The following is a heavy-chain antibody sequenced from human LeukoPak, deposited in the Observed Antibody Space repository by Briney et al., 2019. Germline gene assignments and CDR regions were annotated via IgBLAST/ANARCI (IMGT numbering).Heavy chain of an antibody. Sequence: GGSLRLSCAASGFTFSSYAMSWVRQAPGKGLEWVSAISGSGGSTYYADSVKGRFTISGDNSKNTLYLQMNSLRAEDTAVYYCAKEGSVTYYDILTGYYSPDYWGQGTLVTVSS. CDR3: AKEGSVTYYDILTGYYSPDY. D-gene: IGHD3-9*01. CDR2: ISGSGGST. CDR1: GFTFSSYA. J-gene: IGHJ4*02. V-gene: IGHV3-23*01.